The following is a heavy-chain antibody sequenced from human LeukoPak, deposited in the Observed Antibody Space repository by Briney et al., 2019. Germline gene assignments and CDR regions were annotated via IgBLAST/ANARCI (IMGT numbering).Heavy chain of an antibody. Sequence: PSETLSLTCTVSGYSIGSGHYWAWIRQPPGKGLEWIGCVYYSGTYCKSSLTSRVTISMDTSKNQFSLKLTSVTVADSAFYYCARTSGGGGHDSWGQGTLVTVSS. V-gene: IGHV4-38-2*02. CDR1: GYSIGSGHY. CDR2: VYYSGT. J-gene: IGHJ5*01. CDR3: ARTSGGGGHDS. D-gene: IGHD4-23*01.